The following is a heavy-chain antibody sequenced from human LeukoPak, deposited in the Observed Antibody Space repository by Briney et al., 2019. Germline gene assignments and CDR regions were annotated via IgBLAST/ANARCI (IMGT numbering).Heavy chain of an antibody. CDR1: GFTFSSNA. V-gene: IGHV3-23*01. J-gene: IGHJ4*02. D-gene: IGHD5-18*01. CDR2: ISGSGGST. Sequence: PGGSLRLSCAASGFTFSSNAMSWVRQAPGKGLEWVSAISGSGGSTYYADSVKGRFTISRDNSKNSLYLQMNSLTAEDTAVYYCARAEYTYGPRGFDFWGQGTLVTVS. CDR3: ARAEYTYGPRGFDF.